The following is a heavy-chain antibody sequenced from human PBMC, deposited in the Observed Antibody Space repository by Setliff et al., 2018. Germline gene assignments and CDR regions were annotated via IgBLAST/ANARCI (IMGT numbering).Heavy chain of an antibody. J-gene: IGHJ6*01. CDR3: ARSKRLWFGELSDDYYYYYGMDV. Sequence: SVKVSCKASGGTFSSYAISWVRQAPGQGLEWMGGIIPILGIANYAQKFQGRVTITADESTSTAYMELSSLRSEDTAVYYCARSKRLWFGELSDDYYYYYGMDVW. D-gene: IGHD3-10*01. CDR2: IIPILGIA. CDR1: GGTFSSYA. V-gene: IGHV1-69*10.